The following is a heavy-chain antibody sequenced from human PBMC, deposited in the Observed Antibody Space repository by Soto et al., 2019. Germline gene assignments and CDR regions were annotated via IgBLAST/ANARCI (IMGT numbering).Heavy chain of an antibody. D-gene: IGHD2-15*01. CDR2: INHSGST. CDR3: ARGWGGNTLG. V-gene: IGHV4-34*01. Sequence: QVQLQQWGAGLLKPSETLSLTCAVYGGSFSGYYWSWIRQPPGKGPEWIGEINHSGSTNYNPSLKSRVTISVDTSKNQFSLKLSSVTAADTAVYYCARGWGGNTLGWGQGTLVTVSS. J-gene: IGHJ4*02. CDR1: GGSFSGYY.